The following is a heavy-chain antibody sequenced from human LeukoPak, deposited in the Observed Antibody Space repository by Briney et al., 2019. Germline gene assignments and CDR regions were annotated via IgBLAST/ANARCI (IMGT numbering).Heavy chain of an antibody. CDR3: ARDHCSGGSCYPGWFDP. CDR1: GGSFSGYY. J-gene: IGHJ5*02. Sequence: SETLSLTCAVYGGSFSGYYWNWIRQPPGKGLEWIGEINHSGSTNYNPSLKSRVTISIDTSRNQFSLRLSSVTAADTAVYYCARDHCSGGSCYPGWFDPWGQGTPVTVSS. CDR2: INHSGST. D-gene: IGHD2-15*01. V-gene: IGHV4-34*01.